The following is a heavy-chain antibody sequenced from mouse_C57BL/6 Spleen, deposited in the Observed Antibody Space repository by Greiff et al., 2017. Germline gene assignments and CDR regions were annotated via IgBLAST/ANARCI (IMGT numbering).Heavy chain of an antibody. CDR2: INPNNGGT. CDR1: GYTFTDYY. Sequence: EVQLQQSGPELVKPGASVKISCKASGYTFTDYYMNWVKQSHGKSLEWIGDINPNNGGTSYNQKFKGKATLTVDKSSSTAYMELRSLTSEDSAVYYCARFWDHDYFDYWGQGTTLTVSS. CDR3: ARFWDHDYFDY. D-gene: IGHD4-1*01. V-gene: IGHV1-26*01. J-gene: IGHJ2*01.